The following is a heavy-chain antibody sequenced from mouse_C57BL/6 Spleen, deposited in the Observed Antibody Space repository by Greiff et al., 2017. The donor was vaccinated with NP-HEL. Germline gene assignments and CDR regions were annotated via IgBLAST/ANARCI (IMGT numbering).Heavy chain of an antibody. D-gene: IGHD2-12*01. CDR2: INPSSGYT. V-gene: IGHV1-7*01. J-gene: IGHJ4*01. Sequence: VQLQQSGAELAKPGASVKLSCKASGYTFTSYWMHWVNQRPGQGLEWIGYINPSSGYTKYNQKFKNKATLTADKSSSTAYMQLSSLTYEDSAVYYCARGVTLGDYAMDYWGQGTSVTVSS. CDR1: GYTFTSYW. CDR3: ARGVTLGDYAMDY.